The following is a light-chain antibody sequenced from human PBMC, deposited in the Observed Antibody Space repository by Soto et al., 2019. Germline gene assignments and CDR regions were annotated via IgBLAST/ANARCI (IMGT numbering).Light chain of an antibody. CDR2: SAS. V-gene: IGKV1-12*01. CDR3: QQARSFPLT. CDR1: EATSSW. Sequence: DIKMTQSPSSVSASVGDRVTITCRASEATSSWLAWYQQKPGRAPKLLIYSASSLQNGAPSRFTGSGSGTDFTLTITSLQPDDTAIYYCQQARSFPLTFGGGTKVEIK. J-gene: IGKJ4*01.